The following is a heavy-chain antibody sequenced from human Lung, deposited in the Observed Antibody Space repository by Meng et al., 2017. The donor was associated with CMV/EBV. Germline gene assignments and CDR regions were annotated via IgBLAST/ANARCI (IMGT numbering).Heavy chain of an antibody. CDR1: GFHFSGYW. CDR2: INQHGTTK. J-gene: IGHJ4*02. Sequence: SCEASGFHFSGYWLSWVRQAPGKGLEWVANINQHGTTKYYADSLKGRFTISRDNTKNSLFLQIKSLRAEDTALYYCARELSSADYYFDSWGQGAPVTVSS. V-gene: IGHV3-7*01. D-gene: IGHD2-2*01. CDR3: ARELSSADYYFDS.